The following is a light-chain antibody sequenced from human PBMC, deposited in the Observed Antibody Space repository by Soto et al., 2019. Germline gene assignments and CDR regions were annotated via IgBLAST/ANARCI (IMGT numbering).Light chain of an antibody. CDR2: AAS. CDR3: QQYYNYPPYT. Sequence: AIRMTQSPSSLSASTGDRVTITCRASQGISSYLAWYQQKPGKAPKLLVYAASTLQSGVPSRFSGSGSGTDFTLTISCLQSEDFATYFCQQYYNYPPYTFGQGTKLEIK. V-gene: IGKV1-8*01. J-gene: IGKJ2*01. CDR1: QGISSY.